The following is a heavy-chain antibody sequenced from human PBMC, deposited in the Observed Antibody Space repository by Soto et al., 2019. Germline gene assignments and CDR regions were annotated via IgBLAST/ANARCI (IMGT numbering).Heavy chain of an antibody. CDR3: AHRKVYRGVDY. J-gene: IGHJ4*02. V-gene: IGHV2-5*02. CDR1: GFSLTSDGVG. Sequence: QITLKESGPTLVKPTQTLTLTCTFSGFSLTSDGVGVGWIRQPPGKALEWLAVIHWDEDKHYSPSLKNRLTITNHPSKSQVVLTVPAMDPVDTAPYYCAHRKVYRGVDYWVQGTLVKVS. D-gene: IGHD4-4*01. CDR2: IHWDEDK.